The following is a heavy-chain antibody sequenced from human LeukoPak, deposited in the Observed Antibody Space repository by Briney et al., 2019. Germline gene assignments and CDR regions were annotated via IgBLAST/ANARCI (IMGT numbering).Heavy chain of an antibody. CDR3: ARDIVRCSSTSCYSYYSYYMDV. V-gene: IGHV4-38-2*02. CDR2: IYDSGNT. CDR1: DYSISSDYY. D-gene: IGHD2-2*02. Sequence: SETLSLTCTVSDYSISSDYYWGWIRQPPGRGLEWIGSIYDSGNTYYNPSLKSRVTISVDTSKNQFSLKLSSVTAADTAVYYCARDIVRCSSTSCYSYYSYYMDVWGKGTTVTVSS. J-gene: IGHJ6*03.